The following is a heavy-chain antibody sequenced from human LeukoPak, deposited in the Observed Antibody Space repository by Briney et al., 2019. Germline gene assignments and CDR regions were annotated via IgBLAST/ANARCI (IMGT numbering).Heavy chain of an antibody. Sequence: GASVKVSCKASGYTFTNSYIHWVRQAPGQVLEWMGLINPDGGNTNYAQNFQGRVTLTRDTSTSTVYMELSGLRSEDTAIYYCARIRDGYNDAYDLWGQGTVVTVPS. CDR1: GYTFTNSY. CDR3: ARIRDGYNDAYDL. J-gene: IGHJ3*01. D-gene: IGHD5-24*01. V-gene: IGHV1-46*01. CDR2: INPDGGNT.